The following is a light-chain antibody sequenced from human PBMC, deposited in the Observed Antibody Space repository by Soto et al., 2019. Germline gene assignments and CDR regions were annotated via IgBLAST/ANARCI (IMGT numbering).Light chain of an antibody. CDR3: QQYNSYSRT. J-gene: IGKJ1*01. CDR2: KAS. CDR1: QSINSW. Sequence: DIQMTQSPSTLSASVGDRVTITCRASQSINSWSAWYQQKPGKAPNLLIYKASNLKSGVPSRFSGSGSGTEFTLTISSLQPDDFATYYCQQYNSYSRTFGQGTKVDIK. V-gene: IGKV1-5*03.